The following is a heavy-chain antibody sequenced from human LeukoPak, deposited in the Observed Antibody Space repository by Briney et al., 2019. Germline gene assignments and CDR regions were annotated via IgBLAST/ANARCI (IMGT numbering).Heavy chain of an antibody. CDR1: GGSISTYY. D-gene: IGHD6-13*01. V-gene: IGHV4-59*01. CDR2: IYHSGST. Sequence: SETLSLTCTVSGGSISTYYWNWIRQPPGKGLEWIGYIYHSGSTNYNPSLQSRVTISVDTSKNQFSLNLNSVTAADTAVYYCARDRPIIAAAAHFDYWGQGTLVTVSS. J-gene: IGHJ4*02. CDR3: ARDRPIIAAAAHFDY.